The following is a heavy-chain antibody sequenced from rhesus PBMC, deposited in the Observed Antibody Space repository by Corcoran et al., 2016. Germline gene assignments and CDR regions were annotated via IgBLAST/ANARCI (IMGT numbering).Heavy chain of an antibody. CDR2: ISGRSGST. Sequence: QVQLQESGPGLVKPSATLSLTCAVSGYSFSSGYYWGWIRLPQGKGLGNIGYISGRSGSTYYNPSLKSRFTISKDTSKNQFSLKLSSVTAADTAVYYCARHGRYSGYSWGQGVLVTVSS. J-gene: IGHJ4*01. CDR1: GYSFSSGYY. CDR3: ARHGRYSGYS. D-gene: IGHD5-24*01. V-gene: IGHV4-99*01.